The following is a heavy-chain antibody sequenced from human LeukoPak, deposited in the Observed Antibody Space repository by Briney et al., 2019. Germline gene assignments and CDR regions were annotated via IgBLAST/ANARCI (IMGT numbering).Heavy chain of an antibody. CDR3: AKLMITFGGVIVSSFFDI. V-gene: IGHV3-23*01. CDR1: GFTFSSYA. D-gene: IGHD3-16*02. CDR2: ISGSGGST. J-gene: IGHJ3*02. Sequence: AGGSLRLSCAASGFTFSSYAMSWVRQAPGKGPEWVSAISGSGGSTYYADSVKGRFTISRDNSKNTLYLQMNSLRAEDTAVYYCAKLMITFGGVIVSSFFDIWGQGTMVTISS.